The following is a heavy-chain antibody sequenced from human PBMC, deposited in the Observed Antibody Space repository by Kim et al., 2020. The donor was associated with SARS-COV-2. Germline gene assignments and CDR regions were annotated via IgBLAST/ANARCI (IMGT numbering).Heavy chain of an antibody. Sequence: SETLSLTCTVSGGSISIAGYYWSWIRQHPGGGLEWIGYIYYSGSTYYNPSLESRLTISVDTSENQFSLRLDSVTAADTAVYFCARQGNWGFRPLDYWGQGTLVTVSS. J-gene: IGHJ4*02. V-gene: IGHV4-31*03. CDR1: GGSISIAGYY. D-gene: IGHD7-27*01. CDR3: ARQGNWGFRPLDY. CDR2: IYYSGST.